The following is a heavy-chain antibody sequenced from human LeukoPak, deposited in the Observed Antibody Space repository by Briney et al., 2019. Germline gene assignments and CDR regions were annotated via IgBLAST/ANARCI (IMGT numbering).Heavy chain of an antibody. J-gene: IGHJ3*02. D-gene: IGHD1-26*01. CDR2: IKQDGSEK. V-gene: IGHV3-7*04. CDR1: GCTFSNSW. CDR3: ARAWERTFDI. Sequence: GGSLRLSCAASGCTFSNSWMSWVRQAPGIGLEWVANIKQDGSEKYYVDSVKGRFTISRDNAKNSLSLQMNSLRAEDTAVYYCARAWERTFDIWGQGTMVTVSS.